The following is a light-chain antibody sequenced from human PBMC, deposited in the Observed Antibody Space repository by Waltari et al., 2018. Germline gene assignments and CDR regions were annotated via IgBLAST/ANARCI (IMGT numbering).Light chain of an antibody. CDR1: EYINAN. Sequence: DIVLTQSPATLSLSPGARATLSCRASEYINANLAWYQQKPGQPPRLFLYDASTRAAGIPARVSGSGSGTDFTLTISSLEPEDSAVYYCEQRYDWPITFGQGTRVEIK. CDR2: DAS. CDR3: EQRYDWPIT. V-gene: IGKV3-11*01. J-gene: IGKJ5*01.